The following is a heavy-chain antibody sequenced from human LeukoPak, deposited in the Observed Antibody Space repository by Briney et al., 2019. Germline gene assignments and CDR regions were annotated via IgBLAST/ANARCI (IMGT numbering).Heavy chain of an antibody. J-gene: IGHJ4*02. D-gene: IGHD3-9*01. CDR3: AKDEHTSGYYYFAY. Sequence: PGGSLRLSCAASGFTFRTYGIHWVRQAPGKRLEGGAVIWSDENNKQYADSVKGRFTIARDNSKNAVFLRMNSLRDEDTAVYYCAKDEHTSGYYYFAYWRRGTLDTVSS. V-gene: IGHV3-33*06. CDR2: IWSDENNK. CDR1: GFTFRTYG.